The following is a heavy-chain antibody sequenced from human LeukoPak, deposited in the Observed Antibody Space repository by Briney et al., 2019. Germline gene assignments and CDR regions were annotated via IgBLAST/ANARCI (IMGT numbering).Heavy chain of an antibody. CDR1: GYTFTGYY. V-gene: IGHV1-2*02. CDR2: INPNSGGT. J-gene: IGHJ3*02. CDR3: ARSHCGGDRGSGCAFDI. Sequence: GASVKVSCKASGYTFTGYYMHWVQQAPGQGLEWMGWINPNSGGTNYAQKFQGRVTMTRDTSISTAYMELSRLRSDDTAVYYCARSHCGGDRGSGCAFDIWGQGTMVTVSS. D-gene: IGHD2-21*01.